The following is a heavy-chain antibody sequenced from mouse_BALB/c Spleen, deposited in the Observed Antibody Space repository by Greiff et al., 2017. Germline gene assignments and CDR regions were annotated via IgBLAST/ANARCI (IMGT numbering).Heavy chain of an antibody. V-gene: IGHV1-4*02. CDR2: INPSSGYT. J-gene: IGHJ3*01. CDR3: ARELRWFAY. Sequence: VQLQQSAAELARPGASVKMSCKASGYTFTSYTMHWVKQRPGQGLEWIGYINPSSGYTEYNQKFKDKTTLTADKSSSTAYMQLSSLTSEDSAVYYCARELRWFAYWGQGTLVTVSA. D-gene: IGHD1-1*01. CDR1: GYTFTSYT.